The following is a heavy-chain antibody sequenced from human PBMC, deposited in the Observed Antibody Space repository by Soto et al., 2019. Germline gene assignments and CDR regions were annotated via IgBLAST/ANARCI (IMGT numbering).Heavy chain of an antibody. D-gene: IGHD3-10*01. Sequence: EVQLLESGGGLVQPGGSLRLSCAASGFTFSNYAMSWVRQAPGKGLEWVSAIGGSGGNTFYTDSVKGRFTVSRDNSKNTLYLQMNSLRAEDTALYYCAKRSLAGTYYLGTMDVWGQGTTVTVSS. J-gene: IGHJ6*02. V-gene: IGHV3-23*01. CDR1: GFTFSNYA. CDR3: AKRSLAGTYYLGTMDV. CDR2: IGGSGGNT.